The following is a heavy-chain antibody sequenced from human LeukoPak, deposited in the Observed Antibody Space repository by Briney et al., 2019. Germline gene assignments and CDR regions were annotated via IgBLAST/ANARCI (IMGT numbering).Heavy chain of an antibody. D-gene: IGHD1-26*01. V-gene: IGHV4-34*01. Sequence: SETLSLTCAVYGGSFSGYYWNWIRQPPGKGLGWIGEINHSGSTNYIPSLKSRVTISVDTSKNQFSLKLSSVTAADTAVYYCARGSKMLGYNWFDPWSQETLVTVSS. CDR3: ARGSKMLGYNWFDP. CDR2: INHSGST. J-gene: IGHJ5*02. CDR1: GGSFSGYY.